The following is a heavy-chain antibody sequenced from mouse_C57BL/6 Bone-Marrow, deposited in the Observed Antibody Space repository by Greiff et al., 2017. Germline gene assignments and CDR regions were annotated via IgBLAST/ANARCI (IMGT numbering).Heavy chain of an antibody. V-gene: IGHV1-61*01. CDR2: IYPSDSET. CDR1: GYTFTSYW. CDR3: AREWDGSSCLWCFDV. D-gene: IGHD1-1*01. J-gene: IGHJ1*03. Sequence: QVQLQQPGAELVRPGSSVKLSCKASGYTFTSYWMDWVKQRPGQGLEWIGNIYPSDSETHYNQKFKDKATLTVDKSSSTAYMQLSSLTSEDSAVYYWAREWDGSSCLWCFDVWGTGTTVTVSS.